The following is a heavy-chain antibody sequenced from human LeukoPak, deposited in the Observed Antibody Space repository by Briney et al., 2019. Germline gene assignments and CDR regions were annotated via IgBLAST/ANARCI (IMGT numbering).Heavy chain of an antibody. V-gene: IGHV3-23*01. D-gene: IGHD5-24*01. Sequence: GGSLRLSCAASGFTFSSNYMNWVRQAPGKGLEWVSSISGTGYNTFTTDSVKGRFTISRDNSKDTLYLQINSLRADDTAVYYCAVNPRTDGYYYSYTDVWGKGTTVTVSS. CDR1: GFTFSSNY. CDR3: AVNPRTDGYYYSYTDV. J-gene: IGHJ6*03. CDR2: ISGTGYNT.